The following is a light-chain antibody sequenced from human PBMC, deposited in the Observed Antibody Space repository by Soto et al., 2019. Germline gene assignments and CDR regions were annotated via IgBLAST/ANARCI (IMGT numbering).Light chain of an antibody. CDR2: WVS. Sequence: DIVMTQSPDSLAVSLGERATINCKSSQSVLYSSNNKNYLAWYQQKPGQPPKLLIYWVSTRESGVPDRFSGSGSGTDFTLTISSLQAEDVAVYYCQQYYISPLTFGGGTKVEI. CDR3: QQYYISPLT. V-gene: IGKV4-1*01. CDR1: QSVLYSSNNKNY. J-gene: IGKJ4*01.